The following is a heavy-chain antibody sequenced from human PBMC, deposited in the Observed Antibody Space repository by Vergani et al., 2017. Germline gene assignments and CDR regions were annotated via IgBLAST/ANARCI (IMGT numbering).Heavy chain of an antibody. V-gene: IGHV3-33*01. D-gene: IGHD4-11*01. CDR2: IWYDGSNK. J-gene: IGHJ6*02. Sequence: QVQLVESGGGVVQPGRSLRLSCAASGFTFSSYGIHWVRQAPGKGLEWVAVIWYDGSNKYYADSVKGRFTISRDNSKNTLYLQMNSLRAEDTAVYYCARDGDYSNYPYYYYGMDVWGQGTTVTVSS. CDR3: ARDGDYSNYPYYYYGMDV. CDR1: GFTFSSYG.